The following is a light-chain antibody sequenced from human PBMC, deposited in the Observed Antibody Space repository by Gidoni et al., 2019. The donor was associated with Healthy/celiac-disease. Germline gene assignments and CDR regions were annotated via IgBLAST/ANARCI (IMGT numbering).Light chain of an antibody. Sequence: EIVLTQSPATLSLSPGERATLSCRASQSVSDYLAWYQQKPGQAPRLLIYDASNRATGIPARFSGSGSGTDFTLTISSLEPEAFAVYYCQQRSNWPPGGTFGPGTKVDIK. CDR2: DAS. V-gene: IGKV3-11*01. J-gene: IGKJ3*01. CDR1: QSVSDY. CDR3: QQRSNWPPGGT.